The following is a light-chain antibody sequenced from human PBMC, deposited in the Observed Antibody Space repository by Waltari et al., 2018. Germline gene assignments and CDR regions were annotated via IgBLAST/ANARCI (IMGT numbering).Light chain of an antibody. J-gene: IGKJ1*01. CDR3: QQLNSYPRGT. Sequence: DIQLTQSPSFLSASVGDRVTITFRASQVIGSYFDWYQQKPGKGPNLLIYGASTLQTGIPSRFSCSGSGTEFTLTLSSLKPEDFATYYGQQLNSYPRGTFGQVTKVEIK. CDR1: QVIGSY. CDR2: GAS. V-gene: IGKV1-9*01.